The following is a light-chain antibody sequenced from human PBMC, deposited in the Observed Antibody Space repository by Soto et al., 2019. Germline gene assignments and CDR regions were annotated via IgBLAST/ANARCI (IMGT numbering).Light chain of an antibody. CDR2: DVS. Sequence: QSALTQPASVSGSPGLSITISCTGTSSDVGGYNYVSWYQHHPGKAPKLILYDVSKRPSGVSNRFSGSKSGNTASLTISGLQAEDEADYYCSSYTSSSTLVFGGGTKVTVL. CDR1: SSDVGGYNY. J-gene: IGLJ3*02. CDR3: SSYTSSSTLV. V-gene: IGLV2-14*03.